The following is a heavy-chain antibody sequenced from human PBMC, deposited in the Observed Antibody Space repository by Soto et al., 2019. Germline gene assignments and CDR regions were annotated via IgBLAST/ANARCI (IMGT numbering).Heavy chain of an antibody. Sequence: GSLRLSCAASGFTFSNSWMHWVRQAPGKGLVWVSRIKSDGTYTNYADSVKGRFTISRDNAESTLYLQMNSLRAEDTAVYYCVKGEYYYDSGAYYPFDYWGQGTLVTVSS. CDR2: IKSDGTYT. J-gene: IGHJ4*02. D-gene: IGHD3-22*01. CDR1: GFTFSNSW. CDR3: VKGEYYYDSGAYYPFDY. V-gene: IGHV3-74*01.